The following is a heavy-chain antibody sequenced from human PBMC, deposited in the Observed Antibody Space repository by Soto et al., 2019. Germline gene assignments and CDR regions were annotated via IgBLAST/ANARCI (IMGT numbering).Heavy chain of an antibody. CDR1: DGAVSSGSYY. CDR3: ARVFSFFGRIAAAGNWLDP. CDR2: IYYSGST. J-gene: IGHJ5*02. D-gene: IGHD6-13*01. Sequence: SETLSHTGTVSDGAVSSGSYYWSWIRQPPGKGLEWIGYIYYSGSTNYNPSLKSRVTISVDTSKNQCSLKLSSVTAADTAVYYCARVFSFFGRIAAAGNWLDPWGQGTLLTVSS. V-gene: IGHV4-61*01.